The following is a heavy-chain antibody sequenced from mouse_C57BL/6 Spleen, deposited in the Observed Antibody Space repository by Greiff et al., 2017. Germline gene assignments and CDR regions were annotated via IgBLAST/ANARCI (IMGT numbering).Heavy chain of an antibody. J-gene: IGHJ2*01. CDR2: IDPSDSET. D-gene: IGHD1-1*01. CDR3: ARETTVVGYYFDY. Sequence: QVQLQQPGAELVRPGSSVKLSCKASGYTFTSYWLHWVKQRPIQGLEWIGNIDPSDSETHYNQKFKDKATLTVDKSSSTAYMQLSSLTSEDSAVYYCARETTVVGYYFDYWGQGTTLTVSS. V-gene: IGHV1-52*01. CDR1: GYTFTSYW.